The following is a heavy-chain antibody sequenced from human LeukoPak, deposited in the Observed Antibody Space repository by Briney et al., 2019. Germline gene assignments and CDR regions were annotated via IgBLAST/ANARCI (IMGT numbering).Heavy chain of an antibody. Sequence: SVKVSCKASGGTFSSYAISWVRQAPGQGLEWMGGIIPIFGTANYAQKFQGRVTITTDESTSTAYMELSSLRSEDTAVYYCARVQNPPWKSVWIDSYMDVWGKGTTVTVSS. J-gene: IGHJ6*03. V-gene: IGHV1-69*05. D-gene: IGHD3-16*01. CDR1: GGTFSSYA. CDR3: ARVQNPPWKSVWIDSYMDV. CDR2: IIPIFGTA.